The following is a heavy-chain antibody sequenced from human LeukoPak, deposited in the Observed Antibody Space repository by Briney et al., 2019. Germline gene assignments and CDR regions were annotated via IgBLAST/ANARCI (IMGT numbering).Heavy chain of an antibody. CDR3: AKGYYYYYYGMDV. D-gene: IGHD1-26*01. Sequence: PGRSLRLSCAASGFTFSSYGMHWVRQAPGKGLEWVAAISYDGSNKYYADSVKGRFTISRDNSKNTLYLQMNSLRAEDTAVYYCAKGYYYYYYGMDVWGQGTTVTVSS. V-gene: IGHV3-30*18. CDR2: ISYDGSNK. J-gene: IGHJ6*02. CDR1: GFTFSSYG.